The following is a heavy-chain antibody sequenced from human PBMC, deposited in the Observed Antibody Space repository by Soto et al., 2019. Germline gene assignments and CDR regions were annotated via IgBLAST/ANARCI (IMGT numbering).Heavy chain of an antibody. Sequence: QLQLQESGSGLVKPSQTLSLTCAVSGGSISSGGYSWSWIRQPPGKGLEWIGYIYHSGSTYYNPSLKSRVTISVDRSKNQFSLKLSSVTAADTAVYYCASDSLEGDDAFDIWGQGTMVTVSS. CDR2: IYHSGST. V-gene: IGHV4-30-2*01. CDR1: GGSISSGGYS. J-gene: IGHJ3*02. D-gene: IGHD3-10*01. CDR3: ASDSLEGDDAFDI.